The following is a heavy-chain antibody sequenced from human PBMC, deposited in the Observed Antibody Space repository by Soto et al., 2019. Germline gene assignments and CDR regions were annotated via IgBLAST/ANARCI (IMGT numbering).Heavy chain of an antibody. CDR1: GYTFPSYG. D-gene: IGHD6-6*01. CDR2: ISAYNGNT. J-gene: IGHJ4*02. V-gene: IGHV1-18*01. CDR3: AGICSSSIRGGIRYVDF. Sequence: ASVKVSCKASGYTFPSYGISWVRQAPGQGLEWMGWISAYNGNTNYAQKLQGRVTMTPDTSTSTAYMELRSLRSDDTAVYFCAGICSSSIRGGIRYVDFWVQVTLVSV.